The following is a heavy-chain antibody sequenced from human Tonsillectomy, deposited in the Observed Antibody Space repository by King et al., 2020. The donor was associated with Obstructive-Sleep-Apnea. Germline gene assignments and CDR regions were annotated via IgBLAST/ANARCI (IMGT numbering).Heavy chain of an antibody. D-gene: IGHD5-18*01. CDR1: GFSFSSYA. CDR3: AKEGWIQLWTPFDY. Sequence: VQLVESGGGLVQPGGSLRLSCAASGFSFSSYAMSWVRQAPGKGLEWVSGIRCSGGSRYYADSVKGRYTISRDNSKNTLYLQMSSLRAEDTAVYYCAKEGWIQLWTPFDYWGQGTLVTVSS. J-gene: IGHJ4*02. CDR2: IRCSGGSR. V-gene: IGHV3-23*04.